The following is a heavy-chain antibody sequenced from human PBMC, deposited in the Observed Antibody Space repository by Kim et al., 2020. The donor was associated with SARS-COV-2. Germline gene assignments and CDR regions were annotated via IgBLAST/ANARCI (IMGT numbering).Heavy chain of an antibody. CDR2: IKQDGSEK. J-gene: IGHJ4*02. Sequence: GGSLRLSCAASGFTFISYWMSWVRQAPGKGLEWVANIKQDGSEKYYVDSVKGRFTISRDNAKNSLYLQMNSLRAEDTAVYYCAREARIQLWSFDYWGQGTLVTVSS. CDR1: GFTFISYW. V-gene: IGHV3-7*01. CDR3: AREARIQLWSFDY. D-gene: IGHD5-18*01.